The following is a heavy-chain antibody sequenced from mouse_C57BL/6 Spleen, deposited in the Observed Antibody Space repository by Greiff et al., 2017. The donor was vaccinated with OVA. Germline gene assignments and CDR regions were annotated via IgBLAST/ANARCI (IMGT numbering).Heavy chain of an antibody. J-gene: IGHJ4*01. V-gene: IGHV2-2*01. D-gene: IGHD1-1*01. Sequence: VQLQQSGPGLVQPSQSLSLPCTVSGFSFTSYGVHWVRQSPGKGLEWLGVIWSGGSTDYNAAFISRLSISKDNSKSQVFIKMNSLQADDTAIYDCARNSITTVVDYYAMDYWGQGTSVTVSS. CDR3: ARNSITTVVDYYAMDY. CDR2: IWSGGST. CDR1: GFSFTSYG.